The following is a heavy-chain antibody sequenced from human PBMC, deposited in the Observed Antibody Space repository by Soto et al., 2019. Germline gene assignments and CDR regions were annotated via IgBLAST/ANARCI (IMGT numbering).Heavy chain of an antibody. J-gene: IGHJ4*02. CDR3: ATYGGDTGRFDY. CDR1: GGSMSSSSYH. D-gene: IGHD4-17*01. CDR2: SGPT. V-gene: IGHV4-39*01. Sequence: PSETLSLTCTVSGGSMSSSSYHWTWIRQPPGKGLEWIGSGPTYYNPSLGGRVTIHVDTSKNQFSLKVLSVTAADTAVYYCATYGGDTGRFDYWGQGTLVTVSS.